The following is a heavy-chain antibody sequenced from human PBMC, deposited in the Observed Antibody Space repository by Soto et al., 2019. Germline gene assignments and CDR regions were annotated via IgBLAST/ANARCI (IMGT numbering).Heavy chain of an antibody. V-gene: IGHV5-51*01. D-gene: IGHD2-21*02. CDR3: ARHGVTAPYYYYYGMDV. CDR2: IYPGDSDT. CDR1: GYSFTSYW. J-gene: IGHJ6*02. Sequence: GESLKISCNGSGYSFTSYWIGWVRQMPGKGLEWMGIIYPGDSDTRYSPSFQGQVTISADKSISTAYLQWSSLKASDTAMYYCARHGVTAPYYYYYGMDVWGQGTTVTVSS.